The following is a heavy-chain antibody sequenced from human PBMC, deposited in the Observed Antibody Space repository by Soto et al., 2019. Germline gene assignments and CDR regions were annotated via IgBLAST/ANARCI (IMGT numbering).Heavy chain of an antibody. Sequence: VRLVASGGGLVKPGGSLRLSCAASGFAFNSNSMNWVRQAPGKGLEWLAFLAYDGSQKFYADSVKGRFSISRDNTKNTLYLHMSSLTAEDTAIYYCAIVRVTDSPLDHWGPGTLVTVSS. J-gene: IGHJ4*02. CDR3: AIVRVTDSPLDH. V-gene: IGHV3-30*02. CDR2: LAYDGSQK. D-gene: IGHD2-21*02. CDR1: GFAFNSNS.